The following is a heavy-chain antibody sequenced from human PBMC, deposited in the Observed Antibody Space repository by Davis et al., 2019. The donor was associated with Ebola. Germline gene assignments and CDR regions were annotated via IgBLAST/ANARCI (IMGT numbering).Heavy chain of an antibody. Sequence: MPSETLSLTCTVSGGSISSSSYYWGWIRQPPGKGLEWIGYIYYSGSTYYNPSLKSRVTISVDTSKNQFSLKLSSVTAADTAVYYCARRRSSLDPWGQGTLVTVSS. CDR2: IYYSGST. J-gene: IGHJ5*02. CDR3: ARRRSSLDP. V-gene: IGHV4-61*05. D-gene: IGHD3-16*01. CDR1: GGSISSSSYY.